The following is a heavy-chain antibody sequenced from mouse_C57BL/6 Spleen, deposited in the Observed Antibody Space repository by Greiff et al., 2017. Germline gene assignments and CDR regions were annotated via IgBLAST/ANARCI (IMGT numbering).Heavy chain of an antibody. D-gene: IGHD2-5*01. J-gene: IGHJ1*03. V-gene: IGHV1-52*01. CDR1: GYTFTSYW. CDR2: IDPSDSET. CDR3: ARGSNYVGYFDV. Sequence: QVQLQQSGAELVRPGSSVKLSCKASGYTFTSYWMHWVKQRPIQGLEWIGNIDPSDSETHYNQKFKDKATLTVDKSASTAYMQLSSLTSEDSAVYYCARGSNYVGYFDVWGTGTTVTVSS.